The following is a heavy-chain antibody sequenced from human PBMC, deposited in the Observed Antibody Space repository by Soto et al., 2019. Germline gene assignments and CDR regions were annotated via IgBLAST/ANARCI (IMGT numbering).Heavy chain of an antibody. CDR1: GGSINSRDYY. Sequence: NPSETLSRTCTVSGGSINSRDYYWGWIRQPPGKGLEWIGNIYYSGSTYYNPSLKSRVTVSVDTSKNQFSLRLSSVTAADTAVYYCPLGCCSSTACYEPFHLWGQGTMVTVSS. CDR2: IYYSGST. D-gene: IGHD2-2*01. V-gene: IGHV4-39*01. CDR3: PLGCCSSTACYEPFHL. J-gene: IGHJ3*01.